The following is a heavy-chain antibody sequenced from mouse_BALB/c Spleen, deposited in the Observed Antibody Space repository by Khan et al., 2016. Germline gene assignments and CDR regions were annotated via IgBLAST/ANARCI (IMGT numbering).Heavy chain of an antibody. CDR3: ARDDYLN. V-gene: IGHV1-18*01. CDR1: GYSFTAYY. D-gene: IGHD2-4*01. CDR2: INPNNGAT. J-gene: IGHJ2*01. Sequence: EVQLQESDPDLVKPGASVKISCKASGYSFTAYYMYWVKQSHGKSLEWIGRINPNNGATTFNQKFKGKALLTVDKSSTTAYMELRSLASEDSAVYYCARDDYLNWGQGTTLTVSS.